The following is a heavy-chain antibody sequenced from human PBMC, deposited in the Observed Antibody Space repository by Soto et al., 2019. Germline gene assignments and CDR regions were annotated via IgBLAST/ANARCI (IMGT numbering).Heavy chain of an antibody. J-gene: IGHJ4*02. V-gene: IGHV1-18*01. Sequence: GASVKVSCKTSGYTFTAYGLAWLRQAPGQRPEWMGWVSTNNADTNYAQKFQGRVTMTTETSTRTTYMELRSLRSDDTAVYYCARELNTDPSAYYSFDYWGQGTLVTVSS. D-gene: IGHD3-22*01. CDR3: ARELNTDPSAYYSFDY. CDR2: VSTNNADT. CDR1: GYTFTAYG.